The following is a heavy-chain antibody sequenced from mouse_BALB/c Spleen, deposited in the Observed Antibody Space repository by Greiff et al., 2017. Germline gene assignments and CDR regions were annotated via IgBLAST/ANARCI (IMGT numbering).Heavy chain of an antibody. Sequence: VQLQESGPGLVAPSQSLSNTCTVSGFSLTSYGVSWVRQPPGKGLEWLGVIWGDGSTNYHSALISRLSISKDNSKSQVFLKLNSLQTDDTATYYCATSITTVVGDWFAYWGQGTLVTVSA. D-gene: IGHD1-1*01. J-gene: IGHJ3*01. CDR2: IWGDGST. V-gene: IGHV2-3*01. CDR3: ATSITTVVGDWFAY. CDR1: GFSLTSYG.